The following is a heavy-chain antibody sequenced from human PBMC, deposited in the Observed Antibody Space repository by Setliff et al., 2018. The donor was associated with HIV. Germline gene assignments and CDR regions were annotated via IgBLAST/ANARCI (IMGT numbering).Heavy chain of an antibody. CDR3: TRDHRFVDRYPDW. CDR2: IRTNARGGAT. J-gene: IGHJ4*02. CDR1: GFTFVDYA. D-gene: IGHD3-9*01. V-gene: IGHV3-49*04. Sequence: GGSLRLSCAASGFTFVDYAMSWVRQAPGKGLEWVGLIRTNARGGATEYAASVKGRFTISRDDSKSIAYLQMSSQKIEDTAVYYCTRDHRFVDRYPDWWGQGTLVTVSS.